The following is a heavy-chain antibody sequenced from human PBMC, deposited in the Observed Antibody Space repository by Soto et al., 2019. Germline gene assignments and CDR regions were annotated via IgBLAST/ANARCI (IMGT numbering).Heavy chain of an antibody. V-gene: IGHV3-9*01. CDR3: GKDMDSGLDPPIDY. D-gene: IGHD3-10*01. CDR1: GFTFDNYA. J-gene: IGHJ4*02. CDR2: ISWNSGNV. Sequence: PGGSLRLSCAASGFTFDNYAMHWVRQVPGKGLEWVSGISWNSGNVAYADSVKGRFTISRDNAKNSLYLQMNSLRTEDTALYYCGKDMDSGLDPPIDYWGQGTLVTVSS.